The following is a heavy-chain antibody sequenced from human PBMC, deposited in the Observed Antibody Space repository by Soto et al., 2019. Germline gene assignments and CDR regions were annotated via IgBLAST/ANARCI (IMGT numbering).Heavy chain of an antibody. CDR1: GYTFADYG. J-gene: IGHJ2*01. V-gene: IGHV1-18*01. Sequence: QAPLVQSGAEVKKPGASVKVSCQAGGYTFADYGISWVRQAPGPGLEWVGWIGPYNGNTNYAQNLQDRVTMTTDTSTNTAYMELRSLRSDDTALYYCARCYCTVGSCYTCWHFDLWGRGTLLTVSS. CDR3: ARCYCTVGSCYTCWHFDL. CDR2: IGPYNGNT. D-gene: IGHD2-15*01.